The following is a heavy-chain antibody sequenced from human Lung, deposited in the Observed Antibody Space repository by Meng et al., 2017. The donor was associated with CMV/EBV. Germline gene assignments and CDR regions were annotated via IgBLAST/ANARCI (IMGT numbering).Heavy chain of an antibody. CDR3: ARDRVPAAFRDYGMDV. V-gene: IGHV1-2*02. CDR1: GYTFTGYY. D-gene: IGHD2-2*01. Sequence: ASVXVSCKASGYTFTGYYMHWVRQAPGQGLEWMGWINPNSGGTNYAQKFQGRVTMTRDTSISTAYMELSRLRSDDTAVYYCARDRVPAAFRDYGMDVWGQGTTVTGAS. J-gene: IGHJ6*02. CDR2: INPNSGGT.